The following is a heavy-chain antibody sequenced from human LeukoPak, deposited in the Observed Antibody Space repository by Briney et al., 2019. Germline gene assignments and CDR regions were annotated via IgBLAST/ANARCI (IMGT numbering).Heavy chain of an antibody. Sequence: PSETLSLTCTVSSGSISNYYWSWSRQPPGKGLEWIGFISDSGSTNYNPSLKSRVTISLDTSKKQFSLNLTSVTAADTAIYYCARSNIVVVVAATDGAFDIWGQGTMVTVSS. CDR2: ISDSGST. D-gene: IGHD2-15*01. J-gene: IGHJ3*02. CDR3: ARSNIVVVVAATDGAFDI. V-gene: IGHV4-59*01. CDR1: SGSISNYY.